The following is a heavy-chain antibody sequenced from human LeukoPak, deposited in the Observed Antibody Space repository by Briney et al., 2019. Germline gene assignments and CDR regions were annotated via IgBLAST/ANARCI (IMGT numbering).Heavy chain of an antibody. D-gene: IGHD4-17*01. V-gene: IGHV3-21*01. CDR2: ISSSSSYI. CDR1: GFTFSSYS. CDR3: ARDQYGDTVTTAETFDP. J-gene: IGHJ5*02. Sequence: MSGGSLRLSCAASGFTFSSYSMNWVRQAPGKGLGWVSSISSSSSYIYYADSVKGRFTISRDNAKNSLYLQMNSLRAEDTAVYYCARDQYGDTVTTAETFDPWGQGTLVTVSS.